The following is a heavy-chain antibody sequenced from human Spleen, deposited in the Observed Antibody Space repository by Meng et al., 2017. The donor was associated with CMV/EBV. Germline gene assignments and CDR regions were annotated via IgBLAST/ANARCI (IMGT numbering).Heavy chain of an antibody. Sequence: GYTFTKYYMHWVQQAPGKGLEWMGLVDPEDGETKHAEKFQGRVTITADTSTGTAFMELSSLRSEDTAVYYCATNGAGDTSGYILVHYWGQGTLVTVSS. CDR3: ATNGAGDTSGYILVHY. CDR2: VDPEDGET. V-gene: IGHV1-69-2*01. D-gene: IGHD3-22*01. CDR1: GYTFTKYY. J-gene: IGHJ4*02.